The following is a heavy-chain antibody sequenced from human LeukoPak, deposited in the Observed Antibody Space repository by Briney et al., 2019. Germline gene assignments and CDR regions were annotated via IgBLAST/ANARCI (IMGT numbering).Heavy chain of an antibody. CDR2: ISSSSSYI. V-gene: IGHV3-21*01. D-gene: IGHD3-3*01. J-gene: IGHJ4*02. CDR1: GFTFSSYS. CDR3: ARDRRGYDFWSGYDY. Sequence: PGGSLRLSCAASGFTFSSYSMNWVRQAPGKGLEWVSSISSSSSYIYYADSVKGRFTISRDNAKNSLYLKMNSLRAEDTAVYYCARDRRGYDFWSGYDYWGQGTLVTVSS.